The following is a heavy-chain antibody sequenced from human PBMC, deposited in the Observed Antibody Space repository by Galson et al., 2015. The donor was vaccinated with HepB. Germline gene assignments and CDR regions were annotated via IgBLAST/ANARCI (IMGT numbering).Heavy chain of an antibody. Sequence: PALVKPTQTLTLTCTYSGFSLSTSGMCVSWVRQAPGKALEWLARIDWDDDEFYSTSLKTRLSISKDTSKKQVVLTMTDMDPADTGTYYCARITAQYGSGLPYYYYMDVWGRGTTVTVS. CDR3: ARITAQYGSGLPYYYYMDV. V-gene: IGHV2-70*17. D-gene: IGHD6-19*01. CDR2: IDWDDDE. CDR1: GFSLSTSGMC. J-gene: IGHJ6*03.